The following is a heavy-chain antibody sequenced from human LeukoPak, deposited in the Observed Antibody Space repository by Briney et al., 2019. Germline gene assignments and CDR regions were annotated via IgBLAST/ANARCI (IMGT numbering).Heavy chain of an antibody. CDR3: AGAGYSSYAFDI. CDR2: INHSGST. V-gene: IGHV4-34*01. J-gene: IGHJ3*02. CDR1: GGSFSGYY. D-gene: IGHD5-18*01. Sequence: KPSETLSLTCAVYGGSFSGYYWSWIRQPPGKGLEWIGEINHSGSTNYNPSLKSRVTISVDTSKNQFSLKLSSVTAADTAVYYCAGAGYSSYAFDIWGQGTMVTVSS.